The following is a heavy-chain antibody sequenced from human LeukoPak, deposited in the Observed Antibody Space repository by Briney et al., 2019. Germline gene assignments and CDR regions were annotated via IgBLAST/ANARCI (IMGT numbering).Heavy chain of an antibody. Sequence: KPSETLSLTCTVSGGSISSSSYYWGWIRQPPGKGLEWIGSIYYSGSTYYNPSLKSRVTISVDTSKNQFSLKLSSVTAADTAVYYCARIYSSGWLLKQVHDDYWGQGTLVTVSS. CDR1: GGSISSSSYY. CDR2: IYYSGST. J-gene: IGHJ4*02. CDR3: ARIYSSGWLLKQVHDDY. D-gene: IGHD6-19*01. V-gene: IGHV4-39*01.